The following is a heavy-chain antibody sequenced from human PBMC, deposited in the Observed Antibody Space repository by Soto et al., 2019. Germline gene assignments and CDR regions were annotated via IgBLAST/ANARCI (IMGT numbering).Heavy chain of an antibody. CDR2: ISSSSSCI. J-gene: IGHJ3*02. CDR1: GFTFSSYS. V-gene: IGHV3-21*01. CDR3: ASTRGYCSSTSCYADAFDI. Sequence: GGSLRLSCAASGFTFSSYSMNWVRQAPGKGLEWVSSISSSSSCIYYADSVKGRFTISRDNAKNSLYLQMNSLRAEDTAVYYCASTRGYCSSTSCYADAFDIWGQGKMVTVSS. D-gene: IGHD2-2*01.